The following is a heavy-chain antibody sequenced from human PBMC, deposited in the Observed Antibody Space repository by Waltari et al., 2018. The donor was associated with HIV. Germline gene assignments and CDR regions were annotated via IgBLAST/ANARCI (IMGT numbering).Heavy chain of an antibody. V-gene: IGHV3-33*01. CDR3: TRDLVEMASTYYSYYGMDV. Sequence: QVHLVESGGGVVQPGRSLRLSCEASGFTFSSYDIHWVRQAPGKGVGWVAVVWFDGSNEDEADSVRGRFTISRDSSKNTVYLQMNSLRAEDTAVYYCTRDLVEMASTYYSYYGMDVWGQGTTVTVSS. D-gene: IGHD3-3*01. CDR1: GFTFSSYD. J-gene: IGHJ6*02. CDR2: VWFDGSNE.